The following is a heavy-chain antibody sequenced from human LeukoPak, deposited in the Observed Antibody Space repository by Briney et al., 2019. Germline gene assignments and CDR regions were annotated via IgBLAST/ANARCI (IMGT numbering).Heavy chain of an antibody. J-gene: IGHJ4*02. Sequence: PGGSLRLSCAASGFTFDDYAMHWVRQAPGKGLEWVSGISRNSGSIGYADSVKGRFTISRDNAKNSLYLQMNSLRAEDTALYYCAKARIAAAGPLDYWGQGTLVTVSS. D-gene: IGHD6-13*01. CDR2: ISRNSGSI. V-gene: IGHV3-9*01. CDR3: AKARIAAAGPLDY. CDR1: GFTFDDYA.